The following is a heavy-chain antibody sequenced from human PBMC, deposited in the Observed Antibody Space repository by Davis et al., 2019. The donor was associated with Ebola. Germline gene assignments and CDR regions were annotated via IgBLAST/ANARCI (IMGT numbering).Heavy chain of an antibody. V-gene: IGHV3-21*01. D-gene: IGHD3-16*02. CDR1: GFTFSSSS. Sequence: GESLKISCAASGFTFSSSSMNWVRQAPGKGLDWVPSISSSSSYIYYADSVKGRFTISRDNAKNSLYLRMNSLRAEDTAVYYCARVELADDYVWGSYRYIDGSDGAFDIWGQGTMVTVSS. CDR2: ISSSSSYI. J-gene: IGHJ3*02. CDR3: ARVELADDYVWGSYRYIDGSDGAFDI.